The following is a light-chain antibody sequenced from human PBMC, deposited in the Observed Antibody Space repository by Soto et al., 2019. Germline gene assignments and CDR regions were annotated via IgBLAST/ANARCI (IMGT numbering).Light chain of an antibody. CDR3: QQRSHWPT. V-gene: IGKV3-11*01. Sequence: EIVLTQAQATLSVSPGDRATLSFRASQSVSSNLAWYQQKPGQAPRLLIFDASNRATGIPGRFSGSGSGTDFTLTISSLKPEDFAVYYCQQRSHWPTFGQGTRLEIK. CDR2: DAS. J-gene: IGKJ5*01. CDR1: QSVSSN.